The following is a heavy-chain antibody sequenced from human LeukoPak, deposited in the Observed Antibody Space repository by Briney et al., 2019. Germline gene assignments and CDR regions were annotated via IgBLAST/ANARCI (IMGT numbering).Heavy chain of an antibody. D-gene: IGHD5-12*01. Sequence: GGPLSFSCAVPGLPFSNNAMNWVRQAPGKGLKWVSTISGSGDTTYYAVSVKGRFTISRDNSKNTLYLQMNSLRAEDTAVYYCAKDRWSAYDLSAFDIWGQGTMVTVSS. CDR2: ISGSGDTT. CDR3: AKDRWSAYDLSAFDI. V-gene: IGHV3-23*01. CDR1: GLPFSNNA. J-gene: IGHJ3*02.